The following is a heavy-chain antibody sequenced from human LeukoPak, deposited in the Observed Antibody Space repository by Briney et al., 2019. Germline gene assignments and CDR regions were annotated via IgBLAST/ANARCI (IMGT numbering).Heavy chain of an antibody. D-gene: IGHD1-14*01. CDR3: TRGRIPTGRY. J-gene: IGHJ4*02. CDR1: GGSFSGYY. Sequence: SETLSLTCAVYGGSFSGYYWSWIRQPPGKGLEWIGEINHNGNAFYNPSLKSRVTISIDTSKSQFSLNLNSVTAADTSVYYCTRGRIPTGRYWGQGTLVTVSS. V-gene: IGHV4-34*01. CDR2: INHNGNA.